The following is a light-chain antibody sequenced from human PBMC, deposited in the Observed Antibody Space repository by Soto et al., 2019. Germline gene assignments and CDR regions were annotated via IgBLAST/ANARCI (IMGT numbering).Light chain of an antibody. CDR2: EVT. CDR1: SSDVGGYNY. J-gene: IGLJ2*01. Sequence: QSALTQPPSASGSPGQSVAISCTGTSSDVGGYNYVSWYQQHPGKAPKLIIYEVTERPSGVPDRFSGSKSGNTASLTVSGLQAEDEADYCCTSYAGSNNLLFGGGTKLTVL. V-gene: IGLV2-8*01. CDR3: TSYAGSNNLL.